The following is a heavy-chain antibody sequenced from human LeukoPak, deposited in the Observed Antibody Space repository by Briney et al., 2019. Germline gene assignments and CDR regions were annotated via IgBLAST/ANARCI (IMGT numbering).Heavy chain of an antibody. V-gene: IGHV3-30*18. D-gene: IGHD1-1*01. CDR1: GFTFSDHY. CDR2: ISDDGRNK. J-gene: IGHJ4*02. Sequence: GGSLRLSCAASGFTFSDHYMDWVRQAPGKGLEWVAVISDDGRNKKYADSVRGRFTISRDDSNNTLYLQMNSLRAEDTGVYYCAKDRETTASGTFDYWGQGTLVTVSS. CDR3: AKDRETTASGTFDY.